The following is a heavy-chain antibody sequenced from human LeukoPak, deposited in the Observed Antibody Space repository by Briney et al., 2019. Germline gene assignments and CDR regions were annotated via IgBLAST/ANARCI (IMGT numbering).Heavy chain of an antibody. CDR3: AKVSYGSGTYGAFDN. Sequence: GGTLTPSCAASGFTFSSYGMSWVRQAPGKGLEWVSAIRGTGTSTYYADSVKGRFTISRDNSKSTLYLQMNSLRAEDTAVYYCAKVSYGSGTYGAFDNWGQGTLVTVSS. CDR2: IRGTGTST. J-gene: IGHJ4*02. D-gene: IGHD3-10*01. V-gene: IGHV3-23*01. CDR1: GFTFSSYG.